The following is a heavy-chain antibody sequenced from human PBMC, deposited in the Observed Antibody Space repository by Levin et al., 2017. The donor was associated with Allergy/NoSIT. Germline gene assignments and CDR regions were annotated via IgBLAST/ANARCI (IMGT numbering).Heavy chain of an antibody. J-gene: IGHJ4*02. Sequence: GESLKISCAASGFTFSNYWMHWVRQAPGKGLVWVSRISGDAGVTSYADFVEGRFTISRDNAKNALYLQMNSLRADDTAVYYCARVPTAAAGMGIDYWGQGTLITVSS. V-gene: IGHV3-74*01. CDR1: GFTFSNYW. CDR3: ARVPTAAAGMGIDY. D-gene: IGHD6-13*01. CDR2: ISGDAGVT.